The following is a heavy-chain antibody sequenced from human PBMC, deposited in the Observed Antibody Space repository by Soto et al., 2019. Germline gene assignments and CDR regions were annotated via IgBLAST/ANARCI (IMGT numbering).Heavy chain of an antibody. V-gene: IGHV1-46*01. J-gene: IGHJ4*02. CDR2: INPSGGST. Sequence: QVQLVQSGAEVKKPGASVKVSCKASGYTFTSYYMHWVRQAPGQGLEWMGIINPSGGSTSYAQKYQGRVTMTRDTSTSTVYMKLSSLRSEDTAVYYCARDGRSSYSRAWYYFDYWGQGTLVTVSS. CDR1: GYTFTSYY. CDR3: ARDGRSSYSRAWYYFDY. D-gene: IGHD6-19*01.